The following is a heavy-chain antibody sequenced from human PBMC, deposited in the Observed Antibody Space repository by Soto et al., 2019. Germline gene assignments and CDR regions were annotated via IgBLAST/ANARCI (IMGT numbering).Heavy chain of an antibody. Sequence: QVQLVESGGGVVQPGRSLRLSCAASGFTFSSYGRHWVRQAPGKGLEWVAVIWYDGSNKYYADSVKGRFTISRDNSKNTLYLQMNSLRAEDTAVYYCARVLGSGSYYLIYYYYGMDVWGQGTTVTVSS. D-gene: IGHD3-10*01. CDR2: IWYDGSNK. CDR1: GFTFSSYG. V-gene: IGHV3-33*01. CDR3: ARVLGSGSYYLIYYYYGMDV. J-gene: IGHJ6*02.